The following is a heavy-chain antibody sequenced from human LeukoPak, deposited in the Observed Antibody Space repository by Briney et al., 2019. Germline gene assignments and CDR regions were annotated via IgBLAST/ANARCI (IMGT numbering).Heavy chain of an antibody. CDR3: ARAAMVPYYFDY. Sequence: GGSLRLSCAASGFTVSSNYMSWVRQAPGKGQEWVSVIYSGGSTYYADSVKGRFTISRDNSKNTLYLQMNSLRAGDTAVYYCARAAMVPYYFDYWGQGTLVTVSS. V-gene: IGHV3-66*01. J-gene: IGHJ4*02. CDR1: GFTVSSNY. D-gene: IGHD5-18*01. CDR2: IYSGGST.